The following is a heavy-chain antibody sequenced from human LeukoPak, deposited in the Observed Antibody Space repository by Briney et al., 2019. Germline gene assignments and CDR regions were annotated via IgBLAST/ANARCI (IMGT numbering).Heavy chain of an antibody. J-gene: IGHJ4*02. D-gene: IGHD5-18*01. CDR2: ISSSSSTI. V-gene: IGHV3-48*01. CDR1: GFTFSSYS. CDR3: ARGDTAMVFDY. Sequence: GGSLRLSCAASGFTFSSYSMTWVRQAPGKGLEWVSYISSSSSTIYYADSVKGRFTISRDNAKNSLYLQMNSLRAEDTAVYYCARGDTAMVFDYWGQGTLVTVSS.